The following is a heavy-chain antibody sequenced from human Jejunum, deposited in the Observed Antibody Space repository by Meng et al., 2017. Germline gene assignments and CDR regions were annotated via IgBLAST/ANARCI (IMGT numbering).Heavy chain of an antibody. V-gene: IGHV3-15*01. J-gene: IGHJ5*02. CDR3: NTLSS. Sequence: GSLRLSCAASGLTLTNAWMFWVRQAPGKGLEWVGRIKSKTAGGTTDYAVPVKGRFTVSRDDSENILYLQMNSLKTEDTAVYYCNTLSSWGLGTLVTVSS. CDR2: IKSKTAGGTT. CDR1: GLTLTNAW.